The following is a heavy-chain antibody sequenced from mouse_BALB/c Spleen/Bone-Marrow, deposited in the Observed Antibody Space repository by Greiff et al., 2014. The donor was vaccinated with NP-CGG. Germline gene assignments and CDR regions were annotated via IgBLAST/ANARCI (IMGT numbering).Heavy chain of an antibody. CDR3: ARRITTRGFDY. D-gene: IGHD2-4*01. J-gene: IGHJ2*01. CDR1: GYTFTRYW. V-gene: IGHV1S81*02. CDR2: LNPSNGHT. Sequence: VQLQQSGAELLKPGTSVKLSCKASGYTFTRYWMHWVKQRPGQGLEWIGELNPSNGHTNYNGKFKNKATVTVDKSSSTAYMQLSSLTSEDSAVYYCARRITTRGFDYWGQGTTLTVSS.